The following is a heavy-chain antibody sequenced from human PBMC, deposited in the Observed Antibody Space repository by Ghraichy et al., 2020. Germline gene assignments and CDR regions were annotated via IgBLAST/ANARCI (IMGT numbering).Heavy chain of an antibody. D-gene: IGHD2-21*01. Sequence: GGSLRLSCAASGFTFSSYSMNWVRQAPGKGLEWVSYINSRSDTIYYADSVMGRFTISRDNDKNSLYLQMNSLRDEDTAVYYCAREMWTNDFWGQGTLVTVSS. CDR1: GFTFSSYS. J-gene: IGHJ4*02. V-gene: IGHV3-48*02. CDR3: AREMWTNDF. CDR2: INSRSDTI.